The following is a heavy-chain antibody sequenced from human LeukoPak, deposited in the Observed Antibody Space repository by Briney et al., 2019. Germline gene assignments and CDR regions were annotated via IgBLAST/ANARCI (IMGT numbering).Heavy chain of an antibody. V-gene: IGHV4-4*07. CDR3: AIQYYDFWSGYLDY. CDR1: GGSISSYY. D-gene: IGHD3-3*01. Sequence: PSETLSLTCTVSGGSISSYYWSWNRQPAGKGLEWIGRIYTSGSTNYNPSLKSRVTMSVDTSKNQFSLKLSSVTAADTAVYYCAIQYYDFWSGYLDYWGQGTLVTVSS. J-gene: IGHJ4*02. CDR2: IYTSGST.